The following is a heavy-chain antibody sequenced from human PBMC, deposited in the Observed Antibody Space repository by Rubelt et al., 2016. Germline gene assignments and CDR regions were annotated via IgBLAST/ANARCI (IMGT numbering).Heavy chain of an antibody. Sequence: QVQLVQSGAEVKKPGASVKVSCKASGYTFTSYGISWVRQAPGQGLEWMGWISAYSGNTNYAQKLPGRVTMTTDASTSTAYMELRSLRSDDTAVYYCARDPRPVRGVIMTPTHWVQGTLVTVSS. CDR2: ISAYSGNT. CDR1: GYTFTSYG. CDR3: ARDPRPVRGVIMTPTH. D-gene: IGHD3-10*01. V-gene: IGHV1-18*01. J-gene: IGHJ4*02.